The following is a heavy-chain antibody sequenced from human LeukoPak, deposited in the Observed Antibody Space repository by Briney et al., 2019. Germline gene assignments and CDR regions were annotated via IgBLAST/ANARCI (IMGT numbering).Heavy chain of an antibody. CDR2: ISSTSYYI. D-gene: IGHD5-24*01. V-gene: IGHV3-21*01. CDR1: GFSLSSNS. Sequence: GGSLRLSCAASGFSLSSNSMNWVRQAPGKGLERVSSISSTSYYIYYADSVKGRFTISRDNAKNSLYLQMNSLRAEDTAVYYCATMRDGLEDYWGQGTLVTVSS. J-gene: IGHJ4*02. CDR3: ATMRDGLEDY.